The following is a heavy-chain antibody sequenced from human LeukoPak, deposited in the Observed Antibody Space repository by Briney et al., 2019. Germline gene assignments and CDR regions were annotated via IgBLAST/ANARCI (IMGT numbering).Heavy chain of an antibody. V-gene: IGHV4-39*07. D-gene: IGHD3-16*01. CDR3: ARDLTFDY. J-gene: IGHJ4*02. Sequence: SEILSLTCTVSGGSISSSSYYWGWIRQPPGKGLEWIGSIYYSGSTYYNPSLKSRVTISVDTSKNQFSLKLSSVAAADTAVYYCARDLTFDYWGQGTLVTVSS. CDR1: GGSISSSSYY. CDR2: IYYSGST.